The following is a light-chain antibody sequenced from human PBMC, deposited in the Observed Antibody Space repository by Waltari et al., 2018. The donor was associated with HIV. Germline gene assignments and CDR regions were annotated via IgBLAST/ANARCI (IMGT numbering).Light chain of an antibody. J-gene: IGKJ1*01. CDR1: QSVSSN. CDR2: GAV. V-gene: IGKV3-15*01. CDR3: QEYNSWPSWA. Sequence: VLTQSPVTLSVSPGERATLSCRASQSVSSNLAWYQQKPGQAPRVLIYGAVTRATGVPAMFSGGRSGTEFTLTISGLQSEDFAVYYCQEYNSWPSWAFGQGTKVEVK.